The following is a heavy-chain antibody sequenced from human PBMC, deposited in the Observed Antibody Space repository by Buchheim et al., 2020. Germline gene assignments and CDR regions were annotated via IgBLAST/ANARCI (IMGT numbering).Heavy chain of an antibody. D-gene: IGHD4-11*01. CDR1: GYTFSGYY. CDR3: ARDRDYSKFGYYYYGMDV. Sequence: QVQLVQSGAEVKKPGASVMVSCKASGYTFSGYYMHWVRQAPGQGLGWMGWINPNSGGTKYALRFQGRVTMTRDTSISTAYMELRSLISDDTAVYYCARDRDYSKFGYYYYGMDVWGQGTT. CDR2: INPNSGGT. J-gene: IGHJ6*02. V-gene: IGHV1-2*02.